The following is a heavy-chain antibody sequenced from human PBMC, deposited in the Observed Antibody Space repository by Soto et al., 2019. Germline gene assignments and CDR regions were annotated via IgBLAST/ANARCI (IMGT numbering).Heavy chain of an antibody. CDR1: GFTFSIYG. J-gene: IGHJ4*02. D-gene: IGHD6-6*01. CDR3: AQIGRIAARPDY. Sequence: PGGSLRLSCAASGFTFSIYGMHWVRQAPGKGLEWVAVISYDGSNKYYADSVKGRFTISRDNSKNTLYLQMNSLRAEDTAVYYCAQIGRIAARPDYWGQGTLVTVSS. V-gene: IGHV3-30*18. CDR2: ISYDGSNK.